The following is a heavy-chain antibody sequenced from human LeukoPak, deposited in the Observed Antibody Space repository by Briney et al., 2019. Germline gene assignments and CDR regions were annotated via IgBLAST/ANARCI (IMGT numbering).Heavy chain of an antibody. CDR1: GYTFTSYG. Sequence: ASVKVFCKASGYTFTSYGISWVRQAPGQGLEWMGWISAYNGNTNYAQKLQGRVTMTTDTSTSTAYMELRSLRSDDTAVYYCARDFSLSTVVTHYFDYWGQGTLVTVSS. CDR3: ARDFSLSTVVTHYFDY. J-gene: IGHJ4*02. D-gene: IGHD4-23*01. V-gene: IGHV1-18*01. CDR2: ISAYNGNT.